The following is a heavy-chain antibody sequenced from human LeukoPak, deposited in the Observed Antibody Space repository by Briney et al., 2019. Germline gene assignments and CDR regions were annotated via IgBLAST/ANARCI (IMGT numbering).Heavy chain of an antibody. CDR3: ANEIRPNDY. D-gene: IGHD4-17*01. V-gene: IGHV3-23*01. J-gene: IGHJ4*02. Sequence: GGSLRLSCGASGFTFSSHAMTWVRQAPGKGLEWVSAISISGDTTYYADAVKGRFTISRDNSKDTVYLQMNSLRAEDTAVYYCANEIRPNDYWGQGTLVTVSS. CDR1: GFTFSSHA. CDR2: ISISGDTT.